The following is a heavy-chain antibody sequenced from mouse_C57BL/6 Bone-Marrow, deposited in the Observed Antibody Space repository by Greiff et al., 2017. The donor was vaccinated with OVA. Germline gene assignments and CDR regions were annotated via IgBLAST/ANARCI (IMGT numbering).Heavy chain of an antibody. CDR2: IDPNSGGT. J-gene: IGHJ4*01. Sequence: QVQLKQPGAELVKPGASVKLSCKASGYTFTSYWMHWVKQRPGRGLEWIGRIDPNSGGTKYNEKFKSKATLTVDKPSSTAYMQLSSLTSEDSAVYYCARSRYDYDGDYAMDYWGQGTSVTVSS. CDR1: GYTFTSYW. CDR3: ARSRYDYDGDYAMDY. D-gene: IGHD2-4*01. V-gene: IGHV1-72*01.